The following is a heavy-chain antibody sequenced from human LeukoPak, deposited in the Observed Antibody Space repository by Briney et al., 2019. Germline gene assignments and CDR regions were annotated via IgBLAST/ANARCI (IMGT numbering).Heavy chain of an antibody. CDR2: INPSGGST. D-gene: IGHD6-6*01. CDR1: GYTFTSYY. V-gene: IGHV1-46*01. Sequence: ASVKVSCKASGYTFTSYYMYWVRQAPGQGLEWMGIINPSGGSTSYAQKFQGRVTMTRDTSTSTVYMELSRLRSDDTAVYYCARGSDGIAARYYYYYMDVWGKGTTVTVSS. J-gene: IGHJ6*03. CDR3: ARGSDGIAARYYYYYMDV.